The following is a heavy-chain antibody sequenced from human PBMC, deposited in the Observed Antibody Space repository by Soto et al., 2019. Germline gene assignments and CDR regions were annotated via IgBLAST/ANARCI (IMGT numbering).Heavy chain of an antibody. CDR3: ARLVEPTSSENWFDP. CDR2: VSGYNGHT. J-gene: IGHJ5*02. Sequence: VELMQSGGELKKPGASVNVSCKTSGYTFFSYGITWVRQAPGQGLEWMGWVSGYNGHTNYAQKFKDRVSMTRDISTATAYMELRSLRSDDTAVYYCARLVEPTSSENWFDPWGQGTLVTVSS. V-gene: IGHV1-18*04. CDR1: GYTFFSYG. D-gene: IGHD1-1*01.